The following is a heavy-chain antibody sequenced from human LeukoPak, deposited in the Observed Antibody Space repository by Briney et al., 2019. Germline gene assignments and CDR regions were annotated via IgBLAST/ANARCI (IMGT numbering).Heavy chain of an antibody. J-gene: IGHJ6*03. D-gene: IGHD6-13*01. CDR2: IKKDGTEK. V-gene: IGHV3-7*01. CDR1: GFAFSSYW. CDR3: ARIAAAPFYYMDV. Sequence: GGSLRLSCAASGFAFSSYWMSWVRQAPGKGLEWVANIKKDGTEKYYVDSVKGRFTISRDNAKNSRYLQMSSLRVEDTAVYYCARIAAAPFYYMDVRGKGTTVTVSS.